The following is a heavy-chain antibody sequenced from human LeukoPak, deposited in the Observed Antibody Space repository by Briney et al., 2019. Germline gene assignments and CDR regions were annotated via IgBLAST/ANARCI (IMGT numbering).Heavy chain of an antibody. CDR3: ARGDYAWAFDI. CDR2: IYYSGST. Sequence: SETLSLTCTVSGGSISSGGYYWSWIRQHPGKGLEWIGYIYYSGSTYYNPSLKSRVTISVDTSKNQFSLKLSSVTAADTAVYYCARGDYAWAFDIWGRGTMVTVSS. V-gene: IGHV4-31*03. CDR1: GGSISSGGYY. J-gene: IGHJ3*02. D-gene: IGHD4-17*01.